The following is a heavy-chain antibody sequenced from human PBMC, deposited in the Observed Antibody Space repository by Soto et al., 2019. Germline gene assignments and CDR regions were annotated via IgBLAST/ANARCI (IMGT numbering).Heavy chain of an antibody. CDR2: ISSSGSTI. D-gene: IGHD2-2*02. V-gene: IGHV3-11*01. Sequence: QVQLVESGGGLVKPGGSLRLSCAASGFTFSDYYMSWIRQAPGKGLEWVSYISSSGSTIYYADSVKGRFPSSRDNAKNSLYLQMNRLRAEDTAVYYCARDHCSSTSCYTVWDYYYSMDVWGKGTTVTVSS. J-gene: IGHJ6*03. CDR3: ARDHCSSTSCYTVWDYYYSMDV. CDR1: GFTFSDYY.